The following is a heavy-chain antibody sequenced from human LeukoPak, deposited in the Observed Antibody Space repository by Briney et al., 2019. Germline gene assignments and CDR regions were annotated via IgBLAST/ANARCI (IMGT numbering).Heavy chain of an antibody. CDR1: GFNFRTYA. J-gene: IGHJ5*02. Sequence: GGSLRLSCVASGFNFRTYAMSWVRQPPGKGLEWVSGISGTGTGSSTYSGDSVKGRFTISRDNAKNTLYLQMNSLRAEDTAVYYCARGADTGYSSDSWGQGTLVTVSS. V-gene: IGHV3-23*01. CDR3: ARGADTGYSSDS. D-gene: IGHD6-19*01. CDR2: ISGTGTGSST.